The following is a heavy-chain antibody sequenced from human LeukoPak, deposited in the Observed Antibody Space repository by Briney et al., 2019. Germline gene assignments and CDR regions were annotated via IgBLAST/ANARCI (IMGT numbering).Heavy chain of an antibody. J-gene: IGHJ4*02. V-gene: IGHV3-15*01. Sequence: GSLRLSCAASRFTFSNAWMNWVRQAPGKGLEWVGRIKSKGDGETTGYAAPVKGRFTISRDDSNNMVYLQMNSLKIEDTAVYYCATSSASSGCDWGQGTLVTVSA. CDR2: IKSKGDGETT. CDR1: RFTFSNAW. D-gene: IGHD3-22*01. CDR3: ATSSASSGCD.